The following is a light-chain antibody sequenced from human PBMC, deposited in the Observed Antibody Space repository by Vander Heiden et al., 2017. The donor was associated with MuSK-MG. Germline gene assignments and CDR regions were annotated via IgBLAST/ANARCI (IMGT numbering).Light chain of an antibody. J-gene: IGKJ5*01. Sequence: SPGERATLSCRASQSFSSNYLAWHQQKPGQAPRLLIYGASNRATGIPDRFSGSVSGTDFTLTISRLEPEDFAVYYCQQDVHTPSTFGQGTPMEIK. CDR2: GAS. CDR1: QSFSSNY. V-gene: IGKV3-20*01. CDR3: QQDVHTPST.